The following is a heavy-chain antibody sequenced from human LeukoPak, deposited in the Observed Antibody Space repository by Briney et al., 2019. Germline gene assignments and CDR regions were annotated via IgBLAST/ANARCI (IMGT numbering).Heavy chain of an antibody. V-gene: IGHV3-21*04. D-gene: IGHD5-18*01. CDR3: AREVSYGYYYYYYMDV. Sequence: PGGSLRLSCAASGFTFSRYSMNWVRQAPGKGLEWVSSISTSSSYIYYADSVKGRFTISRDNAKNSLYLQMNSLRAEDTALYYCAREVSYGYYYYYYMDVWGKGTTVTVSS. J-gene: IGHJ6*03. CDR2: ISTSSSYI. CDR1: GFTFSRYS.